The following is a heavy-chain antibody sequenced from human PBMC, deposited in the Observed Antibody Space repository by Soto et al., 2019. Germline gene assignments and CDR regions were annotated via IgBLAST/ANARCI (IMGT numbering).Heavy chain of an antibody. J-gene: IGHJ4*02. CDR2: ISSSGSTI. D-gene: IGHD3-16*02. CDR3: ASSDEIWGSYRLFDY. V-gene: IGHV3-11*01. CDR1: GFTFSDYY. Sequence: GGSLRLSCAASGFTFSDYYMSWIRQAPGKGLEWVSYISSSGSTIYYADSVKGRFTISRDNAKNSLYLQMNSLRAEDTAVYYCASSDEIWGSYRLFDYWGQGTLVTVSS.